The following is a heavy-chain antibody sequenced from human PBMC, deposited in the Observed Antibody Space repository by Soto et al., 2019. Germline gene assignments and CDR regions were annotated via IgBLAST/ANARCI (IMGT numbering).Heavy chain of an antibody. Sequence: EVQLVESGGGLVKPGRSLRLSCAASGFTFDDYAMHWVRQAPGKGLEWVSGISWNSGSIGYADSVKGRFTISRDNAKNSLYLQMNSLRAEDTALYYCAKGSDLDYWGQGTLVTVSS. CDR3: AKGSDLDY. CDR1: GFTFDDYA. CDR2: ISWNSGSI. V-gene: IGHV3-9*01. J-gene: IGHJ4*02.